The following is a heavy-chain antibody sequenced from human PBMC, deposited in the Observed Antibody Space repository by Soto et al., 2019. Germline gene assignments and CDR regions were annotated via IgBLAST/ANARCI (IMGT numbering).Heavy chain of an antibody. CDR1: GFSVSRNY. V-gene: IGHV3-53*02. CDR2: VYSGGAT. CDR3: ARVPGRL. D-gene: IGHD3-10*01. Sequence: PLVETGGGVIQPGTSLTLSCAASGFSVSRNYMTWVRQAPGKGLEWVSFVYSGGATFYADSVKGRFILSRDASQNTMYLQLNNLRAENTAVYYCARVPGRLWGRGTLVSVAS. J-gene: IGHJ4*02.